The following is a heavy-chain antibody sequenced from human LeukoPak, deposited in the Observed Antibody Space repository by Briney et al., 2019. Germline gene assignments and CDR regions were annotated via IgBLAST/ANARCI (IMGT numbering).Heavy chain of an antibody. D-gene: IGHD2-21*02. J-gene: IGHJ1*01. Sequence: GGSLRLSCAASGFTFSSYGMHWVRQAPGKGLEWVAFIRYYGSNKYYADSVKGRFTISRDNSKNTLYLQMNSLRAEDTAAYYCANNCGGDCPEYCQHWGQGTLVTVSS. V-gene: IGHV3-30*02. CDR2: IRYYGSNK. CDR3: ANNCGGDCPEYCQH. CDR1: GFTFSSYG.